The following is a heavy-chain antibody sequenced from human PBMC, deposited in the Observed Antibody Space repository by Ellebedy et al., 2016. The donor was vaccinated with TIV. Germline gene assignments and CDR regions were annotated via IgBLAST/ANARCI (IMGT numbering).Heavy chain of an antibody. V-gene: IGHV1-18*04. D-gene: IGHD3-22*01. CDR1: GYTFTTYG. CDR3: ARPLNPYDRSGWYYYGMDV. Sequence: AASVKVSCKASGYTFTTYGITWVRQAPGQGPEWMGWIGTYEGNTKYAQKLQGRVTMTTDTSTSTAYMELRSLRSDDTAVYYCARPLNPYDRSGWYYYGMDVWGQGTTVTVSS. CDR2: IGTYEGNT. J-gene: IGHJ6*02.